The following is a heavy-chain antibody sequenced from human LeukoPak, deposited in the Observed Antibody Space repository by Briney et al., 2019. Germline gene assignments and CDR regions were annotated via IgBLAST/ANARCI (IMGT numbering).Heavy chain of an antibody. CDR3: ARGGYYVSSGPAEYFQH. D-gene: IGHD3-22*01. J-gene: IGHJ1*01. CDR2: ISAYNGNT. Sequence: ASVKVSCKASGYTSTSYGISWVRRAPGQGLEWMGWISAYNGNTNYAQKLQGRVTMTTDTSTSTAYMELRSLRSDDTAVYYCARGGYYVSSGPAEYFQHWGQGTLVTVSS. CDR1: GYTSTSYG. V-gene: IGHV1-18*01.